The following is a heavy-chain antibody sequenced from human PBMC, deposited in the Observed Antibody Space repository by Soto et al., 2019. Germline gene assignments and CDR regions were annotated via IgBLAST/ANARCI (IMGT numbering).Heavy chain of an antibody. D-gene: IGHD6-13*01. CDR1: GYTFTSYG. V-gene: IGHV1-18*01. Sequence: GASVKVSCKASGYTFTSYGISCVRQAPGQGLEWMGWISAYNGNTNYAQKLQGRVTMTTDTSTSTAYMELRSLRSDDTAVYYCARGGGIDSSSWYSFYYYYYMDVWGKGTTVTVSS. J-gene: IGHJ6*03. CDR2: ISAYNGNT. CDR3: ARGGGIDSSSWYSFYYYYYMDV.